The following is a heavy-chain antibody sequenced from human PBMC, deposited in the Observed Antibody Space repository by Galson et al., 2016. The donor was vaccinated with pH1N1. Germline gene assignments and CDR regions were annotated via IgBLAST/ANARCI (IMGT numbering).Heavy chain of an antibody. CDR3: ARRVIDYDFCGGYLDHAAFAI. CDR2: TYYRSKWYN. CDR1: GDSVSSNSAT. V-gene: IGHV6-1*01. Sequence: CAISGDSVSSNSATWNWIRQSPSRGLEWLGRTYYRSKWYNDYAESVKSRIIFSQDTYKNLFSLQLNSVTPSDTAVYYCARRVIDYDFCGGYLDHAAFAIWGQGTMVIVSS. D-gene: IGHD3-3*01. J-gene: IGHJ3*02.